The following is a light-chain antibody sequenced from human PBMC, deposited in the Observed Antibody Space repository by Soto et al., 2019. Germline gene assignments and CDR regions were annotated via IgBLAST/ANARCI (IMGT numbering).Light chain of an antibody. CDR1: SSSIGSNY. Sequence: QSVLTQPPSLSAAPGQMVTISCSGSSSSIGSNYASWYQQLPGTAPKLLIYENNKRPSGIPDRFSGSKSGTSATLGIAGLQTGDEADYYCGTWDSSLSVYVLGTGTKVTVL. CDR3: GTWDSSLSVYV. CDR2: ENN. V-gene: IGLV1-51*01. J-gene: IGLJ1*01.